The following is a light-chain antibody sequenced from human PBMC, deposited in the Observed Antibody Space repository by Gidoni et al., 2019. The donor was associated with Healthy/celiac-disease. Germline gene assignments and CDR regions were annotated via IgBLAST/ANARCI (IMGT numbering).Light chain of an antibody. CDR1: SSDVGGYNY. J-gene: IGLJ2*01. Sequence: SPGQSITISCTGTSSDVGGYNYVSWYQQHPGKAPKLMIYEVSNRPSGVSNRFSGSKSGNTASLTISGLQAEDEADYYCSSYTGSSTVVFGGGTKLTVL. CDR3: SSYTGSSTVV. CDR2: EVS. V-gene: IGLV2-14*01.